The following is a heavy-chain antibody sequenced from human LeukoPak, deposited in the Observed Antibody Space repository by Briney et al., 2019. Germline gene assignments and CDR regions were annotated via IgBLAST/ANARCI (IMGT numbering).Heavy chain of an antibody. CDR1: GFTFSNYA. J-gene: IGHJ4*02. CDR2: ISGNGATT. CDR3: AKEPSCGRNPARYFDY. D-gene: IGHD6-19*01. V-gene: IGHV3-23*01. Sequence: PGGSLRLSCAASGFTFSNYAMSWVRQAPGKGLEWVSGISGNGATTYYADSVKGRFTISRDNSKNTQYLQMNSLRGEDTAVYYCAKEPSCGRNPARYFDYWGQGALVTVSS.